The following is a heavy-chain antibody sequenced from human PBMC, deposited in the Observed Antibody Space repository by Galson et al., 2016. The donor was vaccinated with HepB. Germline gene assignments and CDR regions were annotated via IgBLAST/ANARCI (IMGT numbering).Heavy chain of an antibody. Sequence: CAISGDSVSSKTVAWNWIRQSPSRGLEWLGGTYSRSRWYTDYAPSMKSRITISSDASKNQFSLQLNSVTPEDTAVYYCVRAATTLRSGWKTLAPRFYYSGMDVWGQGTTVTVSS. CDR1: GDSVSSKTVA. CDR3: VRAATTLRSGWKTLAPRFYYSGMDV. V-gene: IGHV6-1*01. J-gene: IGHJ6*02. D-gene: IGHD6-19*01. CDR2: TYSRSRWYT.